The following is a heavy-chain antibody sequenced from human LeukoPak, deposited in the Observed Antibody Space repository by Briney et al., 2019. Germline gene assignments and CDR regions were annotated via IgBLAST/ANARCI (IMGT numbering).Heavy chain of an antibody. V-gene: IGHV3-7*05. CDR2: IKHDGSEK. CDR1: GFTFSSDW. D-gene: IGHD6-13*01. Sequence: PAGSLRLSCAASGFTFSSDWMSWVRQAPGKGLEWVANIKHDGSEKYYVDSVKGRFTISRDNAKNSLYLQLNSLRAEDTAVYYCARRRAEGGSNGHYNWFDPWGQGTLVTASS. CDR3: ARRRAEGGSNGHYNWFDP. J-gene: IGHJ5*02.